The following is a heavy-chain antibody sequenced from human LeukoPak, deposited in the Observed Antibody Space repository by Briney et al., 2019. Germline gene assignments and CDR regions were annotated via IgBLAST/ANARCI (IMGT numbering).Heavy chain of an antibody. Sequence: SETLSLTCTVSGGSITSTGDYWGWIRQPPGKGLEWIGSIYYTGTAYYNPSLRSRVTISVDTSKNQFSLRLRSVTAADTAVYYCARGRVEMATIDFDYWGQGTLVTVSS. V-gene: IGHV4-39*01. D-gene: IGHD5-24*01. J-gene: IGHJ4*02. CDR3: ARGRVEMATIDFDY. CDR1: GGSITSTGDY. CDR2: IYYTGTA.